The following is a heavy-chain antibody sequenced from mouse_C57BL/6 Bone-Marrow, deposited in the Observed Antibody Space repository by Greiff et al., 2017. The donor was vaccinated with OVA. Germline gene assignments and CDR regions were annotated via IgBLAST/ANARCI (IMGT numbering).Heavy chain of an antibody. J-gene: IGHJ2*01. CDR2: INPSNGGT. CDR3: ARSDPLYYGSSYGY. CDR1: GYTFTSYW. D-gene: IGHD1-1*01. Sequence: QVQLKQPGTELVKPGASVKLSCKASGYTFTSYWMHWVKQRPGQGLEWIGNINPSNGGTNYNEKFKSKATLTVDKSSSTAYMQLSSLTSEDSAVYYCARSDPLYYGSSYGYWGQGTTLTVSS. V-gene: IGHV1-53*01.